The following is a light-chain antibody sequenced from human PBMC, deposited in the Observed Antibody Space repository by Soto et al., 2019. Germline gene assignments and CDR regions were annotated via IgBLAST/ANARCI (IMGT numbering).Light chain of an antibody. CDR2: EVS. V-gene: IGLV2-14*01. J-gene: IGLJ1*01. CDR3: SSFTSSDTDV. CDR1: SSDVGFYNY. Sequence: QSALTQPASVSESPGQSITISCTGTSSDVGFYNYVFWYQQHPGKAPKLIISEVSNRPSGVSNRFSGSKSGNTASLTISGLQAEDEADYYCSSFTSSDTDVFGTGTKLTVL.